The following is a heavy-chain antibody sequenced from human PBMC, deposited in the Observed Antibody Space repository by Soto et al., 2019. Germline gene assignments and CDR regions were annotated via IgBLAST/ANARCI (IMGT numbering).Heavy chain of an antibody. CDR3: SRRAPEGFDP. J-gene: IGHJ5*02. CDR2: INHSGNT. CDR1: GGSIGTSAYY. V-gene: IGHV4-39*01. Sequence: TLSLTCAVSGGSIGTSAYYWGWIRQAPGKGLEWIGSINHSGNTYLSPSLKDRVTMSVDTSKNSFSLKLRSATAADTGLYYCSRRAPEGFDPWAQGTLVTVSS.